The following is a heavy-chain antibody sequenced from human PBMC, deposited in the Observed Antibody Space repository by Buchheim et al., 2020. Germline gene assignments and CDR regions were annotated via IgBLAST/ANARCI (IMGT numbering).Heavy chain of an antibody. V-gene: IGHV3-23*01. CDR3: AKVKYYYDSSGYLFNWFDP. CDR1: GFTFSSYA. Sequence: EVQLLESGGGLVQPGGSLRLSCAASGFTFSSYAMSWVRQAPGKGLEWVSAISGRGGSTYYADSVKGRFTISRDNSKNTLYLQMNSLRAEDTAVYYCAKVKYYYDSSGYLFNWFDPWGQGTL. D-gene: IGHD3-22*01. CDR2: ISGRGGST. J-gene: IGHJ5*02.